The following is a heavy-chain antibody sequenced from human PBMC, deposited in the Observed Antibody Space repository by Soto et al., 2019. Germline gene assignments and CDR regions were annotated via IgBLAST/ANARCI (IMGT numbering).Heavy chain of an antibody. CDR1: GYTFTNYC. CDR3: ARGSEAWFGGLYGY. CDR2: NSAYNGNT. D-gene: IGHD3-10*01. J-gene: IGHJ4*01. V-gene: IGHV1-18*01. Sequence: ASVKVSCKASGYTFTNYCIIWVRQAPGQGLEWMGLNSAYNGNTVYAQNIQGRVTMTTDTSTSTAYMELRSLTSDDTAVYYCARGSEAWFGGLYGYWGHGTLVTVSS.